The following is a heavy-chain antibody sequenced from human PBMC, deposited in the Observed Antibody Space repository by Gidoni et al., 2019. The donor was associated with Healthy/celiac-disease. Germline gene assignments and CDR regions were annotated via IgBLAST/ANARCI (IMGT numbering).Heavy chain of an antibody. CDR2: ISSSGSTI. J-gene: IGHJ4*02. CDR3: ARGGADYDFWSGYYTGDY. Sequence: QVQLVESGGGLVKPGGSLILSCAASGFTFSDYDMSWVRQAPGKGLEWVSYISSSGSTIYYAASVKGRFNISRDNAKNSLYLQMNSLRAEDTAVYYCARGGADYDFWSGYYTGDYWGQGTLVTVSS. CDR1: GFTFSDYD. D-gene: IGHD3-3*01. V-gene: IGHV3-11*01.